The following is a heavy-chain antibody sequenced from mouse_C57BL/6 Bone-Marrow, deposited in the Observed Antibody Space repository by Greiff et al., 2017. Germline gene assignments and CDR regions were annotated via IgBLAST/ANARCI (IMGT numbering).Heavy chain of an antibody. CDR2: ISSGSSTI. D-gene: IGHD2-1*01. Sequence: EVNLVESGGGLVKPGGSLKLSCAASGFTFSDYGMHWVRQAPEKGLEWVAYISSGSSTIYYADTVKGRFTISRDNAKNTLFLQMTSLRSEDTAMYYCARPPYLLYYAMDYWGQGTSVTVSS. CDR3: ARPPYLLYYAMDY. V-gene: IGHV5-17*01. J-gene: IGHJ4*01. CDR1: GFTFSDYG.